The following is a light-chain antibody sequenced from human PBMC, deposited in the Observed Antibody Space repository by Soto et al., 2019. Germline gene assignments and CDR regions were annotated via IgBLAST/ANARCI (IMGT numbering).Light chain of an antibody. CDR1: QSVSGSY. V-gene: IGKV3D-15*01. J-gene: IGKJ4*01. CDR2: DIS. Sequence: EIVLTQSAGTLSLSPGERATLSCRASQSVSGSYLAWYQQKPGQPLRLLIYDISTRATGIPTRFSGSGSGTEFTLTISSLQSEDFAVYYCQQYNSWPLTFGGGTKVDIK. CDR3: QQYNSWPLT.